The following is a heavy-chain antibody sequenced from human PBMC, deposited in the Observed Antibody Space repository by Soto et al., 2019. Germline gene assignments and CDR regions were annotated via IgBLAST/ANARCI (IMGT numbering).Heavy chain of an antibody. J-gene: IGHJ4*02. D-gene: IGHD6-19*01. Sequence: EVQLVESGGGLVQPGGSLRLSCAASGFSVSSKYMTWDRQAPGKELEWVSVIDGGGTTYYADSVKGRFTISRDNSKNTLYLQMNSLRAEDTAVYYCVQTTGWPGFDFWGQGTLVTVSS. CDR1: GFSVSSKY. CDR2: IDGGGTT. CDR3: VQTTGWPGFDF. V-gene: IGHV3-53*01.